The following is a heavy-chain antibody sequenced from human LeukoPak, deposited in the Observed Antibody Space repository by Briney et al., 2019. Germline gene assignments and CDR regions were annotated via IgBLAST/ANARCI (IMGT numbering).Heavy chain of an antibody. CDR2: IIPILGIA. Sequence: ASVKVSCKASGGTFSSYAISWVRQAPGQGLEWMGRIIPILGIANYAQKFQGRATITADKSTSTAYMELSSLRSEDTAVYYCARTARAAGRKGGYYFDYWGQGTLVTVSS. CDR1: GGTFSSYA. V-gene: IGHV1-69*04. J-gene: IGHJ4*02. CDR3: ARTARAAGRKGGYYFDY. D-gene: IGHD6-13*01.